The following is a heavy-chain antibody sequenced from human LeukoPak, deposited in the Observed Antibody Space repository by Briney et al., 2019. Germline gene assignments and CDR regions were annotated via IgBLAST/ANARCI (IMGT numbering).Heavy chain of an antibody. J-gene: IGHJ4*02. D-gene: IGHD2-2*01. V-gene: IGHV3-21*01. CDR2: ISSSSSYI. Sequence: PGGSLRLXCAASGFTFSSYSMNWVRQAPGKGLEWVSSISSSSSYIYYADSVKGRFTISRDNAKNSLYLQMNSLRAEDTAVYYCARDYCSSTSCYLVNWGQGTLVTVSS. CDR1: GFTFSSYS. CDR3: ARDYCSSTSCYLVN.